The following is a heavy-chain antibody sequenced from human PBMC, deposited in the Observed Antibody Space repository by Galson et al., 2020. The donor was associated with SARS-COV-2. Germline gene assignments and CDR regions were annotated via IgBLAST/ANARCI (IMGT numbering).Heavy chain of an antibody. J-gene: IGHJ2*01. CDR3: ARDRWELLPTYFDL. V-gene: IGHV1-58*01. CDR1: GFTFTSSA. CDR2: IVVGSGKT. Sequence: SVKVSCKTSGFTFTSSAVQWVRQARGQRLEWIGWIVVGSGKTNYAQKFQERVTITRDMSTSTAYMELSSLRYEDTAVYYCARDRWELLPTYFDLWGRGTLVTVSS. D-gene: IGHD1-26*01.